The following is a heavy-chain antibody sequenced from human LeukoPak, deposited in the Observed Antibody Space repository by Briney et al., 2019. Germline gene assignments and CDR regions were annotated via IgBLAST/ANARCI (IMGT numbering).Heavy chain of an antibody. CDR3: ARQTGSGLFILP. V-gene: IGHV4-39*01. D-gene: IGHD3/OR15-3a*01. J-gene: IGHJ4*02. CDR2: IYYSGNT. CDR1: GVSISSSNYY. Sequence: SETLSLTCTVSGVSISSSNYYWGWIRQPPGKGLEWIGSIYYSGNTYYNASLKSQVSISIDTSKNQFSLRLTSVTAADTAVYYCARQTGSGLFILPGGQGTLVTVSS.